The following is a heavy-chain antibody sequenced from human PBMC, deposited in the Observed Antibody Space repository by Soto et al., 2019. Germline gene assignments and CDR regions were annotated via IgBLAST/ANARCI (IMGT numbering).Heavy chain of an antibody. CDR3: ARGMTTVTTLDY. J-gene: IGHJ4*02. D-gene: IGHD4-17*01. V-gene: IGHV4-30-2*01. Sequence: QLQLQESGSGLVKPSQTLSLTCAVSGGSISSGGYSWSWIRQPPGKGLEWIGYIYHSGSTYYNPSLKSRVTISLARSKKQFSLKLSSVTAAETAVYYCARGMTTVTTLDYWGQGTLVTVSS. CDR2: IYHSGST. CDR1: GGSISSGGYS.